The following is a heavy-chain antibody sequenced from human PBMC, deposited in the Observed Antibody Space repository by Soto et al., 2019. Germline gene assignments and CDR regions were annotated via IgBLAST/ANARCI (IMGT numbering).Heavy chain of an antibody. V-gene: IGHV3-21*06. Sequence: PGGSLRLSCVASGFTFSDYCVNWVRQAPGKGLEWVSNICGRGNNIHYVDSVNGRFTISRDNAKNSMFLQMNSLRADDTAMYYCARDFWGQGMDVWGQGTTVTVSS. CDR3: ARDFWGQGMDV. D-gene: IGHD7-27*01. CDR2: ICGRGNNI. CDR1: GFTFSDYC. J-gene: IGHJ6*02.